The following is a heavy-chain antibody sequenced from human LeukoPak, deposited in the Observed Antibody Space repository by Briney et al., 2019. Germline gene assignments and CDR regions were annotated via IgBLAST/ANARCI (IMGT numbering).Heavy chain of an antibody. V-gene: IGHV4-61*08. D-gene: IGHD1-1*01. CDR1: GGSISSGGYY. CDR3: ARYFNGKTLDY. J-gene: IGHJ4*02. Sequence: SETLSLTCTVSGGSISSGGYYWNWIPQHPGTGLEGIGYMSYSGTTNYNPSLKSRVTISVDTSKNQFSLKLSSVTAADTAVYYCARYFNGKTLDYWGQGTLVTVSS. CDR2: MSYSGTT.